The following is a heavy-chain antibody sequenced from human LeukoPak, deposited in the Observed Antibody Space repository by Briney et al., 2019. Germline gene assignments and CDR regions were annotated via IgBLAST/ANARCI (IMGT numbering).Heavy chain of an antibody. CDR2: INPNSGGT. D-gene: IGHD1-26*01. J-gene: IGHJ4*02. Sequence: ASVKVSCKTSGYTFTGYYMHWVRQAPGQGLEWMGWINPNSGGTNYAQKFQGRVTMTRDTSISTAYMELSRLRSDDTAVYYCARGTVGATISFYVYWGQGTLVTVSS. CDR3: ARGTVGATISFYVY. CDR1: GYTFTGYY. V-gene: IGHV1-2*02.